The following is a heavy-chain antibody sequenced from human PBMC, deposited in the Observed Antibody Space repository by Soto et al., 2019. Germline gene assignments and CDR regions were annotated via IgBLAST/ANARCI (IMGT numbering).Heavy chain of an antibody. CDR1: GYTFTGYY. CDR2: INPNSGGT. D-gene: IGHD3-10*01. Sequence: ASVKVSCKASGYTFTGYYMHWVRQAPGQGLEWVGWINPNSGGTNYAQKFQGRVTMTRDTSISTAYMELSRLRSDDTAVYYCARETSYYGSGSYLLDAFDIWGQGTMVTVSS. J-gene: IGHJ3*02. CDR3: ARETSYYGSGSYLLDAFDI. V-gene: IGHV1-2*02.